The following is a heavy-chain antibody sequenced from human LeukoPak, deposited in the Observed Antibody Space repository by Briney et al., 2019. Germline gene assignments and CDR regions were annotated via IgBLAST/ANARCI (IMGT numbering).Heavy chain of an antibody. CDR3: ASTGVYGANDAFDI. CDR1: GGSFIGYY. D-gene: IGHD6-13*01. J-gene: IGHJ3*02. Sequence: SETLSLTCAVYGGSFIGYYWSWFRHPPGKGLDWIGEINHSGSTNYNPSLKSRVTISVDTSKNQFSLKLSSVTAADTAVYYCASTGVYGANDAFDIWGQGTMVTVSS. V-gene: IGHV4-34*01. CDR2: INHSGST.